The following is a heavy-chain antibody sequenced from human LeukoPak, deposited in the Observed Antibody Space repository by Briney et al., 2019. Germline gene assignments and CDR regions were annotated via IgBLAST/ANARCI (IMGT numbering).Heavy chain of an antibody. V-gene: IGHV1-2*02. J-gene: IGHJ4*02. CDR1: GYTFTGYY. D-gene: IGHD2-2*03. CDR2: INPNSGGT. CDR3: ARDLGIVVVPAAGFDY. Sequence: ASVKVSCKASGYTFTGYYMHWVRQAPGQGLEWMGWINPNSGGTNYAQKFQGRVTMTRDTSISTAYMELSRLRSDDTAVYYCARDLGIVVVPAAGFDYWGQGTLVTVSS.